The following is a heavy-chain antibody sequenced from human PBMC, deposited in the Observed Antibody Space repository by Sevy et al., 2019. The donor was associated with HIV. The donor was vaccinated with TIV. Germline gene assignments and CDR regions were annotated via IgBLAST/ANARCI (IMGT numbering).Heavy chain of an antibody. CDR1: GGSISSYY. D-gene: IGHD1-1*01. J-gene: IGHJ4*02. CDR2: LYYSGST. CDR3: ARDGPTGVDY. V-gene: IGHV4-59*01. Sequence: SETLSLTCTVSGGSISSYYWSWIRRPPGKGLEWIGYLYYSGSTNYNPSLKSRVTISVDTSKNQFSLKLSSVTAADTAAYYCARDGPTGVDYWGQGTLVTVSS.